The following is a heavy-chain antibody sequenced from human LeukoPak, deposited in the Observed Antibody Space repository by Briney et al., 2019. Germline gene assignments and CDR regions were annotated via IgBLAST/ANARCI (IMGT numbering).Heavy chain of an antibody. CDR3: AKVKSFGYWFFDL. Sequence: GESLKISCQGSGYSFSTSWIAWVRPAPGKGLEWVGSIYIGDSDPRYSPSFQGHVTMSADKSVNTASLQWNSLQGSDTGIYYCAKVKSFGYWFFDLWGRGTLVAVSS. D-gene: IGHD3-16*01. CDR2: IYIGDSDP. V-gene: IGHV5-51*01. J-gene: IGHJ2*01. CDR1: GYSFSTSW.